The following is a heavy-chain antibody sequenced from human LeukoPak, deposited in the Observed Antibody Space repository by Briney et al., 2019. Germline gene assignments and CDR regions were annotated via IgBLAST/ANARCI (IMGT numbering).Heavy chain of an antibody. J-gene: IGHJ3*02. V-gene: IGHV1-8*01. Sequence: HRASVKVSCKASGYTFTSYDINWVRQATGQGLEWMGWMNPNSGNTGYAQKFQGRVTMTRNTSISTAYMELSSLRPEDTAVYYCAREVDILTVTYAFDIWGQGTMVTVSS. CDR3: AREVDILTVTYAFDI. CDR2: MNPNSGNT. CDR1: GYTFTSYD. D-gene: IGHD3-9*01.